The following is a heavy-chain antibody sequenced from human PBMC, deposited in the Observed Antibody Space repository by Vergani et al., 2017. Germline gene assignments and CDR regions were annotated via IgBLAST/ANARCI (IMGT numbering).Heavy chain of an antibody. CDR2: ISPGASTV. Sequence: LEESGGGSVKPGGSLRLSCAASGFTFSDHYMSWIRQAPGQGLEWVSHISPGASTVSYTDSVTGRFTVSRDNDNTSLTLAMTTLRVEDTAVYYCTKNPGIPTTRHYDAMDVWGQGTTVTVSS. D-gene: IGHD2-2*02. V-gene: IGHV3-11*04. J-gene: IGHJ6*02. CDR1: GFTFSDHY. CDR3: TKNPGIPTTRHYDAMDV.